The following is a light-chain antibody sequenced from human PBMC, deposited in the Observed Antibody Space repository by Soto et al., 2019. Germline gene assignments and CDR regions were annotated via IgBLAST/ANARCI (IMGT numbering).Light chain of an antibody. Sequence: EIVLTQSPAAVSSFPGDRVTLACRASQSVSSRLAWYQQIRGQAPTLLIYGASSVATGVPARFSGSGSVTDFTLTISGLLSDDCATYDCQQFNTWPFAFGQGTRLEIK. CDR1: QSVSSR. CDR3: QQFNTWPFA. V-gene: IGKV3-15*01. CDR2: GAS. J-gene: IGKJ5*01.